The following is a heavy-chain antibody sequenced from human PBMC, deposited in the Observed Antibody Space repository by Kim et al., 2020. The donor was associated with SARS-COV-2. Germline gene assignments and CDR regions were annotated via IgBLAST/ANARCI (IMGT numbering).Heavy chain of an antibody. CDR2: INHSGST. CDR3: ARGGADIVVVVAATTLARYNWFDP. D-gene: IGHD2-15*01. Sequence: SETLSLTCAVYGGSFSGYYWSWIRQPPGKGLEWIGEINHSGSTNYNPSLKSRVTISVDTSKNQFSLKLSSVTAADTAVYYCARGGADIVVVVAATTLARYNWFDPWGQGTLVTVSS. CDR1: GGSFSGYY. V-gene: IGHV4-34*01. J-gene: IGHJ5*02.